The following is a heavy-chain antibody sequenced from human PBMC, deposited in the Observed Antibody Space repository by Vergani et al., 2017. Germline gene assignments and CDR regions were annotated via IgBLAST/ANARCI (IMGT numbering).Heavy chain of an antibody. CDR2: ISRSGGST. D-gene: IGHD3-3*01. Sequence: EVQLLESGGGLVQPGGSLRLSCAASGFTFSSYAMSWVRQAPGKGLEWVSAISRSGGSTYYADSVKGRFTISRDNSKNTLYLQMNSLRAEDTAVYYCAKDTIFGVVIIGYYFDYWGQGTLVTVSS. CDR3: AKDTIFGVVIIGYYFDY. J-gene: IGHJ4*02. V-gene: IGHV3-23*01. CDR1: GFTFSSYA.